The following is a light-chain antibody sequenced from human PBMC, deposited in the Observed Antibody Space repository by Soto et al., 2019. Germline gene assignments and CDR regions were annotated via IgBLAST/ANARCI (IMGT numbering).Light chain of an antibody. V-gene: IGKV4-1*01. Sequence: DIVMTQSPDSLAVSPGERATINCKSSQSLLYSSNNKNYLAWYQQKPGQPPKLLIYWASTRESGVPDRFSGSGSGTDFTLTVSCLQAEDVAVYYCQQYYSTPLTFGGGTEVEIK. J-gene: IGKJ4*01. CDR1: QSLLYSSNNKNY. CDR3: QQYYSTPLT. CDR2: WAS.